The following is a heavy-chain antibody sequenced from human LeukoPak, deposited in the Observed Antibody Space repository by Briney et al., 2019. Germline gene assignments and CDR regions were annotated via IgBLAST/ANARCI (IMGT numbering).Heavy chain of an antibody. J-gene: IGHJ5*02. V-gene: IGHV1-2*02. CDR3: ARDSSFYCSSTSCYAGNWFDP. CDR2: INPNSGGT. Sequence: GASVKVSCKASGYTFSGYYMHWVRQAAGQGLEWMGWINPNSGGTNYAQKFQGRVTMTRDTSISTAYMELSRLRSDDTAVYYCARDSSFYCSSTSCYAGNWFDPWGQGTLVTVSS. CDR1: GYTFSGYY. D-gene: IGHD2-2*01.